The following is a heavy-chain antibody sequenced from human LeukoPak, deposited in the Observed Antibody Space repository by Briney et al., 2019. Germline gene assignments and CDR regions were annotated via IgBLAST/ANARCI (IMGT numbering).Heavy chain of an antibody. J-gene: IGHJ6*03. Sequence: GGALRLSCSASGFTFSSYSMNWVRQAPGKGLEWVSSISSSSSYIYYADAVEGRFTISRDNAKNTLYLQMNSLRAEDTAVYYCARAFYGANYYYYYMDVWGKGTTVTVSS. CDR1: GFTFSSYS. D-gene: IGHD4-17*01. V-gene: IGHV3-21*01. CDR3: ARAFYGANYYYYYMDV. CDR2: ISSSSSYI.